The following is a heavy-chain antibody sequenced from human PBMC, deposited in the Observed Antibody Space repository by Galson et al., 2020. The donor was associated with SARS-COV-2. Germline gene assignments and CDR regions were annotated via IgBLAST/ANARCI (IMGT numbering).Heavy chain of an antibody. CDR3: ATYIIATHDY. D-gene: IGHD1-20*01. V-gene: IGHV3-30*01. CDR1: GFTFSSYA. Sequence: GGSLRLSCAASGFTFSSYAMHWVRQAPGKGLEWVAVISYDGSNKYYADSVKGRFTISRDNSKNTLSLQMNSLRAEDTAMYFCATYIIATHDYWGQGTLVTVSS. J-gene: IGHJ4*02. CDR2: ISYDGSNK.